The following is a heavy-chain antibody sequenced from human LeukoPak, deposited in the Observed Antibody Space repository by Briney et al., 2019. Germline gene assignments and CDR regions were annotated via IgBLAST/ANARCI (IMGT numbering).Heavy chain of an antibody. CDR1: GFTFSSYA. J-gene: IGHJ4*02. CDR3: ARKMGSSGYYFDY. V-gene: IGHV4-34*01. D-gene: IGHD6-6*01. Sequence: GSLRLSCAASGFTFSSYAMHWIRQPPGKGLEWIGEINHSGSTNYNPSLKSRVTISVDTSKNQFSLKLSSVTAADTAVYYCARKMGSSGYYFDYWGQGTLVTVSS. CDR2: INHSGST.